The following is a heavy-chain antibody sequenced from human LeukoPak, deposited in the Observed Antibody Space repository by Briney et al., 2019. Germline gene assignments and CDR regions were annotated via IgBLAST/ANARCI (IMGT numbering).Heavy chain of an antibody. CDR2: VYSSGVG. D-gene: IGHD3-22*01. CDR1: GGSTTGYY. J-gene: IGHJ4*02. CDR3: AREEFLHEIDSSGYFVY. Sequence: SETLSPTFTVSGGSTTGYYWNSIRKPARPELKCLGRVYSSGVGNYNPSLTSRVTMSVDTSKNQFSLKLTSLTAADTAVYYCAREEFLHEIDSSGYFVYWGQGTLVTVPS. V-gene: IGHV4-4*07.